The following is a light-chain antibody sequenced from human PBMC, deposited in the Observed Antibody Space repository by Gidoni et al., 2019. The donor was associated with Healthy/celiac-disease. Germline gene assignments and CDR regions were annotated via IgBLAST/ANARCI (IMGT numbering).Light chain of an antibody. CDR1: QSSSSY. J-gene: IGKJ3*01. Sequence: DIQMTQSPSSLSASVGDRVTITCRASQSSSSYLNWYQQKPGKAPKLLIYAASSLQSGVPSRFSGSGSGTDFTLTISSLQPEYFATYYCQQSYSTPLTFXPXTKVDIK. CDR2: AAS. V-gene: IGKV1-39*01. CDR3: QQSYSTPLT.